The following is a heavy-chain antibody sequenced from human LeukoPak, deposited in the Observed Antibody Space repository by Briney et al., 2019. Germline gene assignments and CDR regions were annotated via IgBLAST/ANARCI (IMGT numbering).Heavy chain of an antibody. CDR2: VSGHNGDT. D-gene: IGHD6-25*01. Sequence: ASVKVPCKASGYTFTSYGVTWVRQAPGQGLEWMGWVSGHNGDTDYAQKLQGRVTMTIVTSTSTAYMELRNLIPDDTAVYFCARDRHSGYSSVWYDHWGQGTLVTVSS. V-gene: IGHV1-18*01. J-gene: IGHJ5*02. CDR3: ARDRHSGYSSVWYDH. CDR1: GYTFTSYG.